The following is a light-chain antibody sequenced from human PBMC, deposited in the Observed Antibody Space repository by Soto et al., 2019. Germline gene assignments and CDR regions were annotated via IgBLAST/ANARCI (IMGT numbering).Light chain of an antibody. CDR1: SSDVGAYNY. V-gene: IGLV2-14*01. CDR3: TSYTSRSSWV. Sequence: QSALTQPASVSGSPGQSISISCTGTSSDVGAYNYVSWYQQHPDKAPKLMIYEVSNRPSGLSNRFSGSKSGNTASLTISGLQAEDEADYYCTSYTSRSSWVFGGGTKLTVL. CDR2: EVS. J-gene: IGLJ3*02.